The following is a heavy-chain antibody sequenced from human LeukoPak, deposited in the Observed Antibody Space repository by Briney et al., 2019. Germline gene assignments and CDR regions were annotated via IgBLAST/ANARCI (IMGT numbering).Heavy chain of an antibody. J-gene: IGHJ6*03. D-gene: IGHD1-14*01. Sequence: PGGSLRLSCAASGFTFGDYELNWVRQVPGKGLEWLSYISNGGSTIFYADSVKGRFAVSRDNADNSLYLQMDSLRAEDTALYYCARINPKSGTHFRRYYHFMDVWGEGTAVTVSS. CDR1: GFTFGDYE. CDR3: ARINPKSGTHFRRYYHFMDV. CDR2: ISNGGSTI. V-gene: IGHV3-48*03.